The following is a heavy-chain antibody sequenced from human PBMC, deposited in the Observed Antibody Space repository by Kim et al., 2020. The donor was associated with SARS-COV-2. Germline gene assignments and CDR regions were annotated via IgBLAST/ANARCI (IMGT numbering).Heavy chain of an antibody. V-gene: IGHV4-39*02. Sequence: SETLSLTCTVSGGSISSNTFYWGWIRQPPGTGLEWLGSIYYSGSTYYNPSLKSRVTISVDTSKNQFSLKLSSVTAADTAVNYCAGEQGTGYYHYWGQGTLVTVS. J-gene: IGHJ4*02. CDR1: GGSISSNTFY. CDR3: AGEQGTGYYHY. D-gene: IGHD3-22*01. CDR2: IYYSGST.